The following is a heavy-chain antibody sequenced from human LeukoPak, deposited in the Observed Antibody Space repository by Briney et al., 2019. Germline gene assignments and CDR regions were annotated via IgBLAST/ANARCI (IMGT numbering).Heavy chain of an antibody. CDR3: PKEVTGGSYYEWVEN. Sequence: GESLRLPCAASGFVFDDYSMHWVRQAPGKGLEWVSLISWDGVSAHYSDSVKGRFTISRDNSKNSLYLQMTSLRTEDSALYYCPKEVTGGSYYEWVENWGQGTLVTVSS. CDR2: ISWDGVSA. V-gene: IGHV3-43*01. CDR1: GFVFDDYS. J-gene: IGHJ4*02. D-gene: IGHD3-16*01.